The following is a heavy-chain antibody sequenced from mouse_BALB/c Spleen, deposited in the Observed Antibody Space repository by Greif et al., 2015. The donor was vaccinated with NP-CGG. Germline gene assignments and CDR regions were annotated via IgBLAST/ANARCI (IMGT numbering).Heavy chain of an antibody. CDR1: GFSLTSYG. CDR2: IWAGGST. J-gene: IGHJ4*01. D-gene: IGHD3-1*01. V-gene: IGHV2-9*02. Sequence: VKLVESGPGLVAPSQSLSVTCTVSGFSLTSYGVHWVRQPPGKGLEWLGVIWAGGSTNYNSALMSRLSISKDNSKSQVFLKMNSLQTDDIAMYYCARDRAFYAMDYWGQGTSVTVSS. CDR3: ARDRAFYAMDY.